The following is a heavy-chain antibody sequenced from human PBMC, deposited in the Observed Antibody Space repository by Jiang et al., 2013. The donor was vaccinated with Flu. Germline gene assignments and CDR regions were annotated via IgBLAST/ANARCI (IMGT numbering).Heavy chain of an antibody. Sequence: LLKPSETLSLTCAVYGGSFSGYYWSWIRQPPGKGLEWIGEINHSGSTNYNPSLKSRVTISVDTSKNQFSLKLSSVTAADTAVYYCARGLHYDKDPSDAFDIWGQGTMVTVSS. J-gene: IGHJ3*02. CDR1: GGSFSGYY. V-gene: IGHV4-34*01. CDR3: ARGLHYDKDPSDAFDI. CDR2: INHSGST. D-gene: IGHD3-22*01.